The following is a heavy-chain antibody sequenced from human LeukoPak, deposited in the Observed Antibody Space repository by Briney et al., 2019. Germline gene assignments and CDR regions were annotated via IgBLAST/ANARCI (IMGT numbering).Heavy chain of an antibody. V-gene: IGHV4-31*03. CDR2: IYYSGST. CDR3: ARELSHDAFDI. D-gene: IGHD3-16*02. J-gene: IGHJ3*02. CDR1: GGSISSGGYY. Sequence: PSQTLSLTCTVSGGSISSGGYYWSWIRQHPGRGLEWIGYIYYSGSTYYNPSLKSRVTTSVDTSKNQFSLKLSSVTAADTAVYYCARELSHDAFDIWGQGTMVTVSS.